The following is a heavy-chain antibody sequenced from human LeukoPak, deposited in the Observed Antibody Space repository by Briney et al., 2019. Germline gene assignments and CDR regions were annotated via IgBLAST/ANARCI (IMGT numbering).Heavy chain of an antibody. V-gene: IGHV3-30*02. D-gene: IGHD6-13*01. CDR2: IRYDGSNK. Sequence: GGSLRLSCAASGFTFSSYGMHWVRQAPGKGLEWVAFIRYDGSNKYYADSVKGRFTISRDNSKNTLYLQMNSLRAEDTAVYYCAKGYSSSWYYFDYWGQGTLVTVSS. J-gene: IGHJ4*02. CDR1: GFTFSSYG. CDR3: AKGYSSSWYYFDY.